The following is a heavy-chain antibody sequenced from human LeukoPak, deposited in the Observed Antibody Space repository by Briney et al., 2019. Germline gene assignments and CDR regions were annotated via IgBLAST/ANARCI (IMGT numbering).Heavy chain of an antibody. CDR2: INNDGSST. J-gene: IGHJ4*02. D-gene: IGHD6-19*01. Sequence: GGSLRLSCAASGFTCSHYWMHWVRQGPGKGLAGVSHINNDGSSTTYADSVKGRFTSSRDNAKHTLYLQMHSLRDEDPAVYYCASERSGRLFVYWGQGNLVTVSS. CDR1: GFTCSHYW. CDR3: ASERSGRLFVY. V-gene: IGHV3-74*01.